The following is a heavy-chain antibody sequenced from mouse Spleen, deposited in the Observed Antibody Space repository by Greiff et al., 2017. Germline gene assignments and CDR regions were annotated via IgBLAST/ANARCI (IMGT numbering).Heavy chain of an antibody. Sequence: QVQLQQSGAELVKPGASVKLSCKASGYTFTSYYMYWVKQRPGQGLEWIGEINPSNGGTNFNEKFKSKATLTVDKSSSTAYMQLSSLTSEDSAVYYCTRSGYLGACYAMDYWGQGTSVTVSS. CDR1: GYTFTSYY. D-gene: IGHD3-2*02. J-gene: IGHJ4*01. CDR3: TRSGYLGACYAMDY. CDR2: INPSNGGT. V-gene: IGHV1S81*02.